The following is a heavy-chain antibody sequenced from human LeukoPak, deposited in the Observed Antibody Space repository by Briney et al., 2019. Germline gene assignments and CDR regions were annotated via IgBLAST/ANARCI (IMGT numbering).Heavy chain of an antibody. V-gene: IGHV6-1*01. CDR1: GDTFSSNSAA. CDR2: TYYRSKWYN. CDR3: ARDRHDDSAYGFDY. Sequence: SQTLSLTCAISGDTFSSNSAAWNWLRQSPLRGLEWLGRTYYRSKWYNDYAGSVKSRITINPDTSKNQLSLQLNSVTPEDTAVYYCARDRHDDSAYGFDYWGQGTLVTVSS. J-gene: IGHJ4*02. D-gene: IGHD3-22*01.